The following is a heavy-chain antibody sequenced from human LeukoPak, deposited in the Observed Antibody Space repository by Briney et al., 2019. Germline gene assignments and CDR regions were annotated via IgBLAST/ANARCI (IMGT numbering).Heavy chain of an antibody. CDR3: AKDRGRIVYSYGNGYYGMDV. J-gene: IGHJ6*02. CDR2: ISYDGSNR. Sequence: PGGSLRLSCAASGFTFSSYDMHWVRQAPGKGLEWVAVISYDGSNRYYADSVKGRFTISRDNSKNTLYLQMNSLRAEDTAVYYCAKDRGRIVYSYGNGYYGMDVWGQGTTVTVSS. CDR1: GFTFSSYD. D-gene: IGHD5-18*01. V-gene: IGHV3-30*18.